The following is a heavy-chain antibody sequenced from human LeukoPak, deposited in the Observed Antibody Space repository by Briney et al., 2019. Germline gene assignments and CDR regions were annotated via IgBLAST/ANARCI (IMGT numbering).Heavy chain of an antibody. CDR3: ARDNLGFDY. CDR1: GYTFTSFG. V-gene: IGHV1-18*01. J-gene: IGHJ4*02. Sequence: GASVKVSCKASGYTFTSFGIIWVRQAPGQGLEWMGRISAYNGNTNYAQKVQGRITMTTDRSTSTAYMELRSLRPDDTAVYYCARDNLGFDYWGQGTLVTVS. CDR2: ISAYNGNT. D-gene: IGHD7-27*01.